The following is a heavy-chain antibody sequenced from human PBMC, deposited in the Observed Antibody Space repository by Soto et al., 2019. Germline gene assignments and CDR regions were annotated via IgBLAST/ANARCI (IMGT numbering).Heavy chain of an antibody. D-gene: IGHD5-18*01. CDR3: VRDRELNRDMVYAGL. CDR2: ITIRTGNI. Sequence: PGGSLRLSCEASGFTISGCSMNWVRQAPGKGLEWLAYITIRTGNILYADSVRGRFTISADNAENSVLLQMNSLRDEDRAVYFCVRDRELNRDMVYAGLWGKGPLDTVSS. CDR1: GFTISGCS. V-gene: IGHV3-48*02. J-gene: IGHJ4*01.